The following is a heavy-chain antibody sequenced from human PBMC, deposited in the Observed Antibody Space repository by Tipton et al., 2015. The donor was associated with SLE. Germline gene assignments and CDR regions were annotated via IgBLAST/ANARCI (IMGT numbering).Heavy chain of an antibody. Sequence: QSGAEVKKPGSSVRVSCKASGGSFSSYAISWVRQAPGQGLEWMGGIIPFFDTANYAQRFQGRVTITADESTSTAYMELSSLRSEDTAVYYCARGGTDYDVWLGCPYFDLWGRGTLVTVSS. CDR2: IIPFFDTA. D-gene: IGHD3-3*01. J-gene: IGHJ2*01. V-gene: IGHV1-69*01. CDR3: ARGGTDYDVWLGCPYFDL. CDR1: GGSFSSYA.